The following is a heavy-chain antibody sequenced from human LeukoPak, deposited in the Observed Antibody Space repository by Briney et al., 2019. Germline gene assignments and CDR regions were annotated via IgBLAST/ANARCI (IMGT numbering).Heavy chain of an antibody. Sequence: SETLSLTCTVSGGSLSSGGYYWSWIRQHPGTGLEWIGYIYYSGSTYYNPSLKSRVTISVDTSKNQFSLKLSSVTAADTAVYYCAGARRGGAYNRFDPWGQGTLVTVSS. CDR2: IYYSGST. V-gene: IGHV4-31*03. J-gene: IGHJ5*02. D-gene: IGHD2-21*01. CDR1: GGSLSSGGYY. CDR3: AGARRGGAYNRFDP.